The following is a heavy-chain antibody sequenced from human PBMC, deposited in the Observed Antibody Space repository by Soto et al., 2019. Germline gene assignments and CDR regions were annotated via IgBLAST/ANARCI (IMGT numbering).Heavy chain of an antibody. CDR2: ISGDGSST. V-gene: IGHV3-74*01. D-gene: IGHD1-7*01. J-gene: IGHJ3*01. Sequence: GGSLRLSCAASEFTFRSYWMHWVRQSPGKGLVWVSRISGDGSSTTYADSVRGRFTISRDNAKNAVYLQMDSLRAEDTAVYYCARSLPGTYGAFDLWGQGTMVTVSS. CDR1: EFTFRSYW. CDR3: ARSLPGTYGAFDL.